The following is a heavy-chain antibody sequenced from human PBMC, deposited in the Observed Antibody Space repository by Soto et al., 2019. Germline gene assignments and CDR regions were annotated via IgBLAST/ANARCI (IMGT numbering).Heavy chain of an antibody. D-gene: IGHD6-13*01. CDR3: VKDWSGSSCPGMEV. CDR2: ISDNGGST. V-gene: IGHV3-23*01. Sequence: PGSSLRRSCAGSVFTFSSYAMIWVLQTPVKGLDWVSGISDNGGSTYYGDSVKGRFTISRDNSKNTLYLQMNSLRAGDTAVYYCVKDWSGSSCPGMEVWGQGTTVTVSS. CDR1: VFTFSSYA. J-gene: IGHJ6*02.